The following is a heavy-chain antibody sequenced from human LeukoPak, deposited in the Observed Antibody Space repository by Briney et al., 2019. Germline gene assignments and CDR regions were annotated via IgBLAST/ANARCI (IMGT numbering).Heavy chain of an antibody. V-gene: IGHV1-46*01. Sequence: GASVKVSCKASGYTLTSYYMHWVRQAPGQGPEWMGVINPSGGSTTSYAQKIQGRVTMTRDTSMSTVTMELSSLRYEDTAVYYCARGTLRYFDFWGQGTLVTVSS. CDR1: GYTLTSYY. CDR2: INPSGGSTT. D-gene: IGHD3-9*01. CDR3: ARGTLRYFDF. J-gene: IGHJ4*02.